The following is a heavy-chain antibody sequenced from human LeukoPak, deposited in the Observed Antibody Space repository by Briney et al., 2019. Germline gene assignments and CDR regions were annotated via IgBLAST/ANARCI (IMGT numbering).Heavy chain of an antibody. CDR2: TRFDGSNK. D-gene: IGHD3-16*01. Sequence: GGSLRLSCAASGFTFSSYGVHWVRQAPGKGLDWVAFTRFDGSNKHYADSVKGRFTISRDNSKNTLNLQMNSLRAEDTAVYYCAKGGERGTYYFDSWGQGTLVTVSS. CDR3: AKGGERGTYYFDS. V-gene: IGHV3-30*02. J-gene: IGHJ4*02. CDR1: GFTFSSYG.